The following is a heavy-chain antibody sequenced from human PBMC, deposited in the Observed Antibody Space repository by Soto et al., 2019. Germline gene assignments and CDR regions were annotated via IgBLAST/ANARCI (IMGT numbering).Heavy chain of an antibody. CDR1: GGTFSSYA. Sequence: SVKVSCKASGGTFSSYAISWVRQAPGQGLEWMGGIIPIFGTANYAQKFQGRVTITADESTSTAYMELSSLRSEDTAVYYCARYDYGDYGGYYYYYGMYVWGQGTTVTVSS. J-gene: IGHJ6*02. CDR3: ARYDYGDYGGYYYYYGMYV. V-gene: IGHV1-69*13. CDR2: IIPIFGTA. D-gene: IGHD4-17*01.